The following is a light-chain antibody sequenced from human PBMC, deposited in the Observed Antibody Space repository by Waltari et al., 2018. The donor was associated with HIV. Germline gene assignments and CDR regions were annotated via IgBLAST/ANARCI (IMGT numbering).Light chain of an antibody. Sequence: SAVTQPASVSGLPGQSITISCTGGASAFGLYTFVSWYQQHPGRVPRLIRYVVDSRAPGISDRFSGARSGPTASLNISRLRAEDEADYYCASFTGDDTLLFGGGTKVTVL. CDR2: VVD. V-gene: IGLV2-14*03. J-gene: IGLJ3*02. CDR3: ASFTGDDTLL. CDR1: ASAFGLYTF.